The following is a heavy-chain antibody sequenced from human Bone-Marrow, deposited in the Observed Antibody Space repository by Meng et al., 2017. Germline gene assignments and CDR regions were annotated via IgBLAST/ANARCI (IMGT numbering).Heavy chain of an antibody. D-gene: IGHD6-13*01. CDR3: ARDWYRDSYYYGMDV. CDR1: GGTFSSYA. Sequence: SVKVSCKASGGTFSSYAISWVRQAPGQGLEWMGGIIPIFGTANYAQKFQGRVTITTDESTSTAYMELSSLRSEDTAVYYCARDWYRDSYYYGMDVWGQGTTVTVSS. CDR2: IIPIFGTA. V-gene: IGHV1-69*05. J-gene: IGHJ6*02.